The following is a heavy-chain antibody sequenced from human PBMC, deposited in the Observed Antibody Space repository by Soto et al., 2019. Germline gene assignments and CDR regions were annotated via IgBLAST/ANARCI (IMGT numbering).Heavy chain of an antibody. CDR1: GFTFSTFA. CDR3: AKDLRGRLSGYRRGMFVPRPFDY. Sequence: EVQLLESGGGLVQPGGSLRLSCATSGFTFSTFALSWVRQVPGRALEWVSTISGSGGSTYYADSVKGRFTISRDNSKNPLLLQMNSLRAEDTAVYYCAKDLRGRLSGYRRGMFVPRPFDYWGQGTLVTVSS. CDR2: ISGSGGST. D-gene: IGHD3-22*01. V-gene: IGHV3-23*01. J-gene: IGHJ4*02.